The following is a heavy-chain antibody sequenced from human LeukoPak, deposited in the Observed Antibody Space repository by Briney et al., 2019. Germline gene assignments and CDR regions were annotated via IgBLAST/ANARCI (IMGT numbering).Heavy chain of an antibody. CDR1: GFTFSSHG. V-gene: IGHV3-23*01. CDR2: ISGSGGNT. Sequence: GGSLRLSCAASGFTFSSHGMNWVRQAPGKGLEWVSGISGSGGNTYYADSVKGRFTLSRDNSKNTVYLQVDSLRSEDTAVYFCATSRITMIGDYMDFWGRGTAVTVSS. J-gene: IGHJ6*03. CDR3: ATSRITMIGDYMDF. D-gene: IGHD3-22*01.